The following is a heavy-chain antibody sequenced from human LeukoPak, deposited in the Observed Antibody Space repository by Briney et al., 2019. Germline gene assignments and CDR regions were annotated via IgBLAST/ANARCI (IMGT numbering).Heavy chain of an antibody. CDR3: ARARALWFGSSLDY. CDR1: GYTFTRYA. Sequence: SVTVSRQGCGYTFTRYAMHVVRQAPAPRLEWMGWINAGNGNTKYSQQLQGRVTITRDTSARTAYMELSRLRSEDAVYYCCARARALWFGSSLDYWGQGTLVTVSS. J-gene: IGHJ4*02. V-gene: IGHV1-3*01. D-gene: IGHD3-10*01. CDR2: INAGNGNT.